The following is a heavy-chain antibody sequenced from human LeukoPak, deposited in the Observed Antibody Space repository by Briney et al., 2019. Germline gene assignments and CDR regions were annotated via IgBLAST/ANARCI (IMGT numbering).Heavy chain of an antibody. CDR3: ASSRFLEWLYLLDY. J-gene: IGHJ4*02. D-gene: IGHD3-3*01. CDR1: GYTFSGYY. CDR2: INTNSGGT. V-gene: IGHV1-2*02. Sequence: ASVKVSCKASGYTFSGYYVHLVRQAPGQGLEWMGWINTNSGGTKYAQRFQGRATMTRDTSISTAYMEVSRLRSDDTAVYFCASSRFLEWLYLLDYWGQGTLVTVSS.